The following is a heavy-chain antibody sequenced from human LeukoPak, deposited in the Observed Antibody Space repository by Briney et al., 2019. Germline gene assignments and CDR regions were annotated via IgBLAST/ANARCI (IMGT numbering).Heavy chain of an antibody. D-gene: IGHD3-10*01. J-gene: IGHJ3*02. CDR1: GFTFTSSA. CDR2: XVIGSGNT. V-gene: IGHV1-58*01. Sequence: SVKVSCKASGFTFTSSAVQWVRQARGQRLEWXXXXVIGSGNTNYAQKFQERVTITRDMSTSTAYMELSSLRSEDTAVYYCAADLYGSGQSMGAFDIWGQGTMVTVSS. CDR3: AADLYGSGQSMGAFDI.